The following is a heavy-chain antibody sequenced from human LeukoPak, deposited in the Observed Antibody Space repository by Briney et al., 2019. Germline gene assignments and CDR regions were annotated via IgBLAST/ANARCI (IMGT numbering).Heavy chain of an antibody. V-gene: IGHV1-18*01. D-gene: IGHD2-2*02. CDR2: ISAYNGNT. J-gene: IGHJ5*02. Sequence: GASVTVSCKASGYTFTSYGISWVRQAPGQGLEWMGWISAYNGNTNYAQKLQGRVTMTTDTSTSTAYMELRSLRSDDTAVYYCARWGGSRYCGSTSCYKFANWFDPWGQGTLVTVSS. CDR3: ARWGGSRYCGSTSCYKFANWFDP. CDR1: GYTFTSYG.